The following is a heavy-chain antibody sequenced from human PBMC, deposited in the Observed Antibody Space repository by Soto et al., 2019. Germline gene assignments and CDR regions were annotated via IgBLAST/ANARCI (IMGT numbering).Heavy chain of an antibody. CDR1: GFAFSSYW. CDR2: ISSDGRNT. V-gene: IGHV3-74*01. J-gene: IGHJ5*02. D-gene: IGHD6-19*01. Sequence: EVRLVESGGGLVQPGGSLRLSCSASGFAFSSYWMQWVRPAPGKGPVWVSRISSDGRNTTYADFVKGRFTISRDNAENTLHLQMTSLTDADTAVYYCIKASTVTGVGGYRWGQGTLVTVSS. CDR3: IKASTVTGVGGYR.